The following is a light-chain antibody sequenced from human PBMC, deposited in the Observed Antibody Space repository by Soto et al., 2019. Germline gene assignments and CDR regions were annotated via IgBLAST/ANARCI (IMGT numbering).Light chain of an antibody. CDR2: DVS. CDR3: SSYTTSNTRQIV. CDR1: SSAVGGYNY. J-gene: IGLJ1*01. Sequence: QSALTQPASVSGSPGQSINISCTGTSSAVGGYNYVSWYQHHPGKAPKLIIYDVSNRPSGVSNPFSGSKSGNTASLTISGLQPEDEADYYCSSYTTSNTRQIVCGTGTKLTVL. V-gene: IGLV2-14*03.